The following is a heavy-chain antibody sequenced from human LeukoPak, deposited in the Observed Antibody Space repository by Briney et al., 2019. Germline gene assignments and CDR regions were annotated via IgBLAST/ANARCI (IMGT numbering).Heavy chain of an antibody. CDR1: GFIFSNYA. V-gene: IGHV3-23*01. J-gene: IGHJ4*02. CDR3: AKSRARREGSSGSVDY. Sequence: PGGSLRLSCAASGFIFSNYAMSWVRQAPGKGLEWVSAISGGGDSTYYADSVKGRFTISRDNSKNSLFLQMYSLRAEDAAMYYCAKSRARREGSSGSVDYWGQGTLVTVSS. CDR2: ISGGGDST. D-gene: IGHD3-22*01.